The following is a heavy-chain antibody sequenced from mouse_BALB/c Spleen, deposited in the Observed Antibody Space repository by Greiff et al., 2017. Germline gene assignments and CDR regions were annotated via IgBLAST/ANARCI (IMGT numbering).Heavy chain of an antibody. CDR1: GYTFTSYW. CDR3: TRVPYGNYAMDY. Sequence: VQLQQSGTVLARPGASVKMSCKASGYTFTSYWMHWVKQRPGQGLEWIGAIYPGNSDTSYNQKFKGKAKLTAVTSTSTAYMELSSLTNEDSAVYYCTRVPYGNYAMDYWGQGTSVTVSS. V-gene: IGHV1-5*01. J-gene: IGHJ4*01. CDR2: IYPGNSDT. D-gene: IGHD2-1*01.